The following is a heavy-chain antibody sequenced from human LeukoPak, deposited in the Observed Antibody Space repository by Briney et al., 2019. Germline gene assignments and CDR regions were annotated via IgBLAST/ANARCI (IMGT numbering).Heavy chain of an antibody. CDR1: GGSISSSSYY. Sequence: PSETLSLTCTVSGGSISSSSYYWGWIRQPPGKGLEWIGSIYYSGSTYYNPSLKSRVTISVDTSKNQFSLKLSSVTAADTAVYYCASGPAAGGYFDYWGQGTLVTVSS. J-gene: IGHJ4*02. V-gene: IGHV4-39*07. CDR2: IYYSGST. D-gene: IGHD2-2*01. CDR3: ASGPAAGGYFDY.